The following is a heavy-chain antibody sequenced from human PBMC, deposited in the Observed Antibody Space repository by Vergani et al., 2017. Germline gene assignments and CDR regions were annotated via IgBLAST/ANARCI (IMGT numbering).Heavy chain of an antibody. D-gene: IGHD3-16*02. V-gene: IGHV3-23*01. CDR1: GFTFSSYA. Sequence: EVQLLESGGGLVQPGGSLRLSCAASGFTFSSYAMSWVRQAPGKGLEWVSAISGSGGSTYYADSVKGRFTISRDNSKNTLYLQMNSLSAEETAVDYCAKGPNMITCGGVIVPYIDDWGQGTLVTVSS. CDR3: AKGPNMITCGGVIVPYIDD. CDR2: ISGSGGST. J-gene: IGHJ4*02.